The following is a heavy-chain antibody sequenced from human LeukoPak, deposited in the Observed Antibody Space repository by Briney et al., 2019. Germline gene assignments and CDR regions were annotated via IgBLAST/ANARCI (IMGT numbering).Heavy chain of an antibody. CDR2: LSWNSSSI. V-gene: IGHV3-9*03. CDR1: GFTFYDYT. CDR3: AKMGGGNSEALDS. Sequence: SLRLSCSAYGFTFYDYTMDRVRQAPGNGLEWGSSLSWNSSSIGYADSVKGRINISRDNAKNSLYLEMNSLRAEDMALYYCAKMGGGNSEALDSWRQATMVTVSS. D-gene: IGHD4-23*01. J-gene: IGHJ3*02.